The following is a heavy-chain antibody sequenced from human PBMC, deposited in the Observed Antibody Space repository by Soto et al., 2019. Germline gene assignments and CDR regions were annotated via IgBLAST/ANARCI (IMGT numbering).Heavy chain of an antibody. Sequence: SVKVSCKASGGTFSSYSISWVRQAPGQGLEWMGGIIPIFGTANYAQKFQGRVTITADESTSTAYMELSSLRSEDTAVYYCARPMVGATPRKTYYYYGMDVWGQGTAVTVSS. CDR2: IIPIFGTA. V-gene: IGHV1-69*13. CDR3: ARPMVGATPRKTYYYYGMDV. J-gene: IGHJ6*02. D-gene: IGHD1-26*01. CDR1: GGTFSSYS.